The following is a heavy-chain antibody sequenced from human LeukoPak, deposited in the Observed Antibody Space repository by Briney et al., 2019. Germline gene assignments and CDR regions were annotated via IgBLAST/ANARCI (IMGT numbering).Heavy chain of an antibody. D-gene: IGHD6-19*01. CDR3: ARVPGYSSGWAFDY. V-gene: IGHV4-59*01. CDR1: GGSISGYY. J-gene: IGHJ4*02. CDR2: IYYSGST. Sequence: PSETLSLTCTVSGGSISGYYWSWIRQPPGKGLEWIGYIYYSGSTNYNPSLKSRVTISVDTSKNQFSLKLSSVTAADTAVYYCARVPGYSSGWAFDYWGQGTLVTVSS.